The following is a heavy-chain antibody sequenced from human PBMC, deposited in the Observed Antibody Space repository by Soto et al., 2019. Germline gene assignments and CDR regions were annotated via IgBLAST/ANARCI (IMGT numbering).Heavy chain of an antibody. J-gene: IGHJ5*02. CDR3: ARDQEGSGWYGWFDP. Sequence: QVQLVQSGAEVKKPGASVKVSCKASGYTFTSYYMHWVRQAPGQGLEWMGIINPSGGSTSYAQKFQGRVTMTRDTSTSTVYMERSSLRSEDTAVYYCARDQEGSGWYGWFDPWGQGTLVTVSS. V-gene: IGHV1-46*01. CDR1: GYTFTSYY. CDR2: INPSGGST. D-gene: IGHD6-19*01.